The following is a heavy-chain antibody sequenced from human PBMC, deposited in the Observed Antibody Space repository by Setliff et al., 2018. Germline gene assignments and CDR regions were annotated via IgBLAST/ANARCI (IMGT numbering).Heavy chain of an antibody. CDR3: ARSLGYSSSSVDY. Sequence: KPSETLSLTCTVSGGSISGHYWSWIRQPPGKGLEWIGSIYYRGSTYYNPPLKSRGTISVDTSKNQFSLKLSSVTAADTAVYYCARSLGYSSSSVDYWGQGTLVTVSS. CDR2: IYYRGST. J-gene: IGHJ4*02. CDR1: GGSISGHY. V-gene: IGHV4-59*05. D-gene: IGHD6-6*01.